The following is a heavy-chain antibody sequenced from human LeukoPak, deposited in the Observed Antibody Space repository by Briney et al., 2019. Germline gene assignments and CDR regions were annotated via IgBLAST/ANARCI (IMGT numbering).Heavy chain of an antibody. J-gene: IGHJ3*02. CDR3: ARALGAFDI. V-gene: IGHV4-34*01. CDR2: INHSGST. CDR1: GGSFSGYY. Sequence: SETLSLTCAVYGGSFSGYYWSWIRQPPGKGLEWIGEINHSGSTNYNPSLKSRVTISVDTSKNQFSLKLSSVTAADTAVYYCARALGAFDIWGQGTMVTVSS.